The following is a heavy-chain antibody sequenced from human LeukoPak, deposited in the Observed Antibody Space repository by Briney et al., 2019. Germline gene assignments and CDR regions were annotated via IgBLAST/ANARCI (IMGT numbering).Heavy chain of an antibody. V-gene: IGHV3-23*01. J-gene: IGHJ4*02. CDR3: AKDLRVPMAARSFDY. D-gene: IGHD6-6*01. CDR2: ISGSGGST. CDR1: GFTFSSYA. Sequence: GGSLRLSCAASGFTFSSYAMSWVRQAPGKGLEWVSAISGSGGSTYYADSEKGRFTISRDNSKNTLYLQMNSLRAEDTAVYYCAKDLRVPMAARSFDYWGQGTLVTVSS.